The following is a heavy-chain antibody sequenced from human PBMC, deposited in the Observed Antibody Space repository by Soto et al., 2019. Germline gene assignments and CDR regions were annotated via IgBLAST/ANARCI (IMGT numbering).Heavy chain of an antibody. V-gene: IGHV4-30-4*01. CDR2: IYYTGTT. CDR3: ARVPDY. CDR1: GDSISRGGYY. Sequence: PSETLSLTCTVSGDSISRGGYYWSWIRQHPGKGLEWIGYIYYTGTTYYNPSLKSRVTISIDRSKNQFSLKLSSVTAADTAVYYCARVPDYWGQGILVTVSS. J-gene: IGHJ4*02. D-gene: IGHD2-2*01.